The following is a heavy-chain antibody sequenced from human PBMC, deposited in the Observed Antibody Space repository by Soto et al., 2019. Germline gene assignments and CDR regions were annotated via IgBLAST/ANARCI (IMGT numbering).Heavy chain of an antibody. D-gene: IGHD2-2*01. V-gene: IGHV1-18*04. CDR3: ARDHCSSTSCYFDY. CDR1: GYTFTGYY. J-gene: IGHJ4*02. Sequence: QVQLVQSGAEVKKPGASVKVSCKASGYTFTGYYMHWVRQAPGQGLEWMGWISAYNGNTNYAQKLQGRVTMTTDTSTSTAYMELRSLRSDDTAVYYCARDHCSSTSCYFDYWGQGTLVTVSS. CDR2: ISAYNGNT.